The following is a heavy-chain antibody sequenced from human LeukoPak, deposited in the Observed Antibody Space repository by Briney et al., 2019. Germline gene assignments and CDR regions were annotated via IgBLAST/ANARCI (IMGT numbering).Heavy chain of an antibody. CDR2: INPEGSEK. CDR1: GLTFSSSW. CDR3: ARDLAYSRLDY. J-gene: IGHJ4*02. D-gene: IGHD5-18*01. Sequence: GGSLRLSCAVSGLTFSSSWMDWVRQAPGRGLEWVASINPEGSEKYSADSVKGRFTISRDNAKNSLYLQMDSLRVEDTAFYYCARDLAYSRLDYWGQGMLVTVSS. V-gene: IGHV3-7*01.